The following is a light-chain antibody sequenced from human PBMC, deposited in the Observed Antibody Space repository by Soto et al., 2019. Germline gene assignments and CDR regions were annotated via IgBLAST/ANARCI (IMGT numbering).Light chain of an antibody. Sequence: EIVLTQSPGTLSLSPGERATLSCRASQSVSSSYLAWYQQKPGQAPRLLIYGASSRATGIPDRFSGSGSGTDVPITISRLEPEDFAVYYGQQDGSSPGTFGPGTKVDIK. CDR3: QQDGSSPGT. CDR2: GAS. CDR1: QSVSSSY. V-gene: IGKV3-20*01. J-gene: IGKJ3*01.